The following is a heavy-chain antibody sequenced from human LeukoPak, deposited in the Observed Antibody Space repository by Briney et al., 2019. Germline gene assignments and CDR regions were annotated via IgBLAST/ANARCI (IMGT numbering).Heavy chain of an antibody. D-gene: IGHD6-6*01. CDR2: INPSGDPT. Sequence: GASVKVSCKASGYTFTSYYMHWVRQAPGQGLEWVGIINPSGDPTTYAQKFQGRVTITADKSTSTAYMDLSSLRSEDTAVYYCARGSVYSSSSPAYYWGQGTLVTVSS. J-gene: IGHJ4*02. CDR3: ARGSVYSSSSPAYY. V-gene: IGHV1-46*01. CDR1: GYTFTSYY.